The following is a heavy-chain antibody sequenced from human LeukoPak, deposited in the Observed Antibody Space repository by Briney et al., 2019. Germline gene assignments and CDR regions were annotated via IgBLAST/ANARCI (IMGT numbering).Heavy chain of an antibody. V-gene: IGHV4-39*01. CDR1: GGSISSSSYY. J-gene: IGHJ4*02. CDR3: ARHSGSYYSRRVDY. CDR2: IYYSGST. D-gene: IGHD1-26*01. Sequence: PSETLSLTCTVSGGSISSSSYYWGWIRQPPGKGLEWIGSIYYSGSTYYNPSLKSRVTISVDTSKKQFSLKVSSVTAADTAVYYCARHSGSYYSRRVDYWGQGILVTVSS.